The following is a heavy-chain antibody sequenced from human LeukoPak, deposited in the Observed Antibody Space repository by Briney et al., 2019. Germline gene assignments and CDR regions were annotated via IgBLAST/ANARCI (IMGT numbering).Heavy chain of an antibody. Sequence: GGSLRLSCATSGFIFNISAMNWVRQAPGKGLEWVSGLSGSGRSIYYADSVKGRFTVSRDNSKSTLYLQTNGLSVEDTAIYYCAREATWGEWYFDHWGQGTPVTVSS. J-gene: IGHJ4*02. V-gene: IGHV3-23*01. CDR1: GFIFNISA. D-gene: IGHD3-3*01. CDR2: LSGSGRSI. CDR3: AREATWGEWYFDH.